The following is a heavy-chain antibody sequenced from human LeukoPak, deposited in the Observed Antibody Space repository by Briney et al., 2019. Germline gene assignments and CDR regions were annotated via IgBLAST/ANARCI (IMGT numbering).Heavy chain of an antibody. J-gene: IGHJ4*02. CDR2: INWNGGST. D-gene: IGHD3-10*01. V-gene: IGHV3-20*04. Sequence: GGTLRLSCAASGFTFDDYGMSWVRQAPGKGLEWVSGINWNGGSTGYADSVKGRFTISRDNAKNSLYLQMNSLRAGATAGYFSGRDQIFQGSAWFGESGCEFWGQGTRVTVSS. CDR1: GFTFDDYG. CDR3: GRDQIFQGSAWFGESGCEF.